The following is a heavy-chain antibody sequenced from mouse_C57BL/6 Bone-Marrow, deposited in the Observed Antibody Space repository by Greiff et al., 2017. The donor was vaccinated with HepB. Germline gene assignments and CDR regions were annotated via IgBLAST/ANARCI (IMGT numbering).Heavy chain of an antibody. CDR3: TEEGYSGDY. CDR2: IRLKSDNYAT. V-gene: IGHV6-3*01. CDR1: GFTFSNYW. D-gene: IGHD2-3*01. J-gene: IGHJ2*01. Sequence: EVHLVESGGGLVQPGGSMKLSCVASGFTFSNYWMNWVRQSPEKGLEWVAQIRLKSDNYATHYAESVKGRFTISRDDSKSSVYLQMNNLRAEDTGIYYCTEEGYSGDYWGQGTTLTVSS.